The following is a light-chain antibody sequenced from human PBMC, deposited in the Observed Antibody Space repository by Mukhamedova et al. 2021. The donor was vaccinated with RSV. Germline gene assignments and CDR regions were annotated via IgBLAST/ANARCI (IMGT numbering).Light chain of an antibody. CDR1: SSDVGGYNY. Sequence: GTSSDVGGYNYVSWYQQHPGKAPKLMIYDVSKRPSGVPDRFSGSKSGNTASLTISGLQAEDEADYYCSSYTSSSTLVVFGGGTKLT. V-gene: IGLV2-14*04. CDR2: DVS. J-gene: IGLJ2*01. CDR3: SSYTSSSTLVV.